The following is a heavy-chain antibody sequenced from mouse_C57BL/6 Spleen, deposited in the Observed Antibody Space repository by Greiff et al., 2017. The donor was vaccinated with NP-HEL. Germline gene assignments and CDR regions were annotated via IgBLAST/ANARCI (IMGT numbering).Heavy chain of an antibody. CDR3: ASIYYDYDGGPFDY. CDR2: IDPSDSYT. D-gene: IGHD2-4*01. V-gene: IGHV1-50*01. CDR1: GYTFTSYW. J-gene: IGHJ2*01. Sequence: VQLQQPGAELVKPGASVKLSCKASGYTFTSYWMQWVKQRPGQGLEWIGEIDPSDSYTNYNQKFKGKATLTVDTSSSTAYMQLSSLTSEDSAVYYCASIYYDYDGGPFDYWGQGTTLTVSS.